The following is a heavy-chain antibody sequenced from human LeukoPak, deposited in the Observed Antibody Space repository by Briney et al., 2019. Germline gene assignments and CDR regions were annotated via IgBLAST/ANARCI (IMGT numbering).Heavy chain of an antibody. CDR1: GFTFSDYY. CDR2: ISSRGTTI. J-gene: IGHJ6*04. V-gene: IGHV3-11*04. CDR3: ATRLCTIAACRASSYKSLDV. Sequence: GGSLRLSCAAPGFTFSDYYMTWVRQAPGKGLDWLSYISSRGTTIYYADSVRGRFTISRDNAKNSLYLQMNNLRAEDTAVYYCATRLCTIAACRASSYKSLDVWGKGTTVTVSS. D-gene: IGHD2-8*01.